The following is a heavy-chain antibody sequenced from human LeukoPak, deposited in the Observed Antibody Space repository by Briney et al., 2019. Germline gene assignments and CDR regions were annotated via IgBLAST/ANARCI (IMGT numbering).Heavy chain of an antibody. CDR1: GFTFSDYW. CDR2: INTDGSIT. J-gene: IGHJ4*02. D-gene: IGHD4-23*01. V-gene: IGHV3-74*01. CDR3: ARATTVVTQAPVDY. Sequence: GGSLRLSCAASGFTFSDYWIHWVRQAPGKGLVWVSRINTDGSITNYADSVKGRFSISRDNAKNTLYLQMNSLRAEDTAVYYCARATTVVTQAPVDYWGQGTLVTVSS.